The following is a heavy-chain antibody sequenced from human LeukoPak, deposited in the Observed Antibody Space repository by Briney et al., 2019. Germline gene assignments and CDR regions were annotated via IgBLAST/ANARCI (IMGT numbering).Heavy chain of an antibody. CDR3: ARDSGTIFGPTSVDF. V-gene: IGHV3-21*01. CDR2: ISSSSSNI. D-gene: IGHD3-3*01. J-gene: IGHJ4*02. Sequence: GGSLRLSCAASGFTFSRYTMNWVRQAPGKGLEWVSSISSSSSNIYYADSVKGRFAISRDNANTSLYLQMNSLRAEDTAVYYCARDSGTIFGPTSVDFWGQGTLVTVSS. CDR1: GFTFSRYT.